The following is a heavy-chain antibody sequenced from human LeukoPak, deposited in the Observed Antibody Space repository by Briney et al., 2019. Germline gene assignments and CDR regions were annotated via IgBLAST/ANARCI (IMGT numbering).Heavy chain of an antibody. Sequence: PGGSLRLSCAASRFRFNTYWLSWVRQAPGKGLEWVADIKQDGNEKYYADSVKGRFTISRDNGKNSLDLQMNSLRADDTAVYYCARDTLGEGEDANYAVYYFDYWGQGTVVTVSS. D-gene: IGHD4/OR15-4a*01. CDR1: RFRFNTYW. CDR3: ARDTLGEGEDANYAVYYFDY. CDR2: IKQDGNEK. J-gene: IGHJ4*02. V-gene: IGHV3-7*01.